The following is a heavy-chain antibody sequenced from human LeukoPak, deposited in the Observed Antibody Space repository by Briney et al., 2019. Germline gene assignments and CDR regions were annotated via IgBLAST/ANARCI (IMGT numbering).Heavy chain of an antibody. V-gene: IGHV3-7*01. Sequence: GGSLRLSCAASGFTFSNYYMSWVRQAPGKGLEWVANIKQDGSEKYYVDSVKGRFTISRDNAKNSLFLQMDSLRAEDTAVYYCARVYYYDKSGYRHFDFWGQGTLATVSS. CDR2: IKQDGSEK. J-gene: IGHJ4*02. CDR1: GFTFSNYY. CDR3: ARVYYYDKSGYRHFDF. D-gene: IGHD3-22*01.